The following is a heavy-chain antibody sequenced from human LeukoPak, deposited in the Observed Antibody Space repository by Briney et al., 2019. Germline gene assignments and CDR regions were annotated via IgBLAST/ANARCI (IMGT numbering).Heavy chain of an antibody. CDR1: GFTFSSYS. J-gene: IGHJ4*02. V-gene: IGHV3-21*01. CDR3: ARGIAAAGRCGVDY. Sequence: GGSLRLSCAASGFTFSSYSMNWVRQAPGKGLEWVSSISSSSSYIYYADSVKGRFTTSRDNAKNSLYLQMNSLRAEDTAVYYCARGIAAAGRCGVDYWGQGTLVTVSS. CDR2: ISSSSSYI. D-gene: IGHD6-13*01.